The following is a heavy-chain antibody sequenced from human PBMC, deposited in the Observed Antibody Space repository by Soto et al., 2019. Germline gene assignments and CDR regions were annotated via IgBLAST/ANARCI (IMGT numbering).Heavy chain of an antibody. CDR2: VDRSGSNT. J-gene: IGHJ2*01. V-gene: IGHV3-23*01. D-gene: IGHD3-10*01. Sequence: EVQLLESGGDLVQPGGSLRLSCAASGFTFSSYAMSWVRQDPRKGLGWVSTVDRSGSNTYYTDSVKGRFTISRDNSKNTRFLQMNSLTAEDTAVCYCAKIGDPTYGNWYFDLWGRGTLITVSS. CDR3: AKIGDPTYGNWYFDL. CDR1: GFTFSSYA.